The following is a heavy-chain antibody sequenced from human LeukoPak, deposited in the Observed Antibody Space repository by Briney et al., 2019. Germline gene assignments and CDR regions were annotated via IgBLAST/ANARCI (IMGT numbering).Heavy chain of an antibody. Sequence: GGSLRLSCAASGSTFSSYSMNWVRQAPGKGLEWVSSISSSSSYIYYADSVKGRFTISRDNAKNSLYLQMNSLRAEDTAVYYCARGEQQLTHDAFDIWGQGTMVTVSS. CDR1: GSTFSSYS. CDR2: ISSSSSYI. D-gene: IGHD6-13*01. V-gene: IGHV3-21*01. J-gene: IGHJ3*02. CDR3: ARGEQQLTHDAFDI.